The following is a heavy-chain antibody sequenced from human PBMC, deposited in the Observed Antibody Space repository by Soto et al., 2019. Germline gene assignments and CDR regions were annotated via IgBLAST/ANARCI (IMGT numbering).Heavy chain of an antibody. CDR3: PTSLGYYDSSGSRPFDF. CDR2: INAGNGNT. Sequence: ASVKVSCKASGYTFTSYAMHWVRQAPGQRLEWMGWINAGNGNTKYSQKFQGRVTITRDTSASTAYMELSSLRSEDTAVYYCPTSLGYYDSSGSRPFDFRSQGILFTVSS. D-gene: IGHD3-22*01. J-gene: IGHJ4*02. CDR1: GYTFTSYA. V-gene: IGHV1-3*01.